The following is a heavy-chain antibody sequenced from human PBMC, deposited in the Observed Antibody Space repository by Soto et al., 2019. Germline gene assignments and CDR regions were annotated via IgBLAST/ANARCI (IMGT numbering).Heavy chain of an antibody. Sequence: XASLSLTCTVCGACFNNYYWSWVRLSPGKGLEWIGYIYYTGRTNYNPSLESRVTISVDTSKNQFSLKLRSVTAADTAVYYCAPDSTNSWYSPMDPCGQRILVTVSS. J-gene: IGHJ5*02. CDR1: GACFNNYY. CDR3: APDSTNSWYSPMDP. D-gene: IGHD2-8*01. V-gene: IGHV4-59*01. CDR2: IYYTGRT.